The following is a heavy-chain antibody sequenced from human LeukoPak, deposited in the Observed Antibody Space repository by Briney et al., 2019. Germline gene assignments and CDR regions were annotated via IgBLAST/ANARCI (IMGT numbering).Heavy chain of an antibody. CDR3: ARGPGKLDFWNVYYYYGVDV. V-gene: IGHV4-34*01. CDR2: INHSGST. Sequence: PSETLSLTCAVYGGSFSGYYWRWIRQPPGKGLEWIGEINHSGSTNYNPYLKSRVTISVDTSKNQFSLKLSSVTAADTAVYYCARGPGKLDFWNVYYYYGVDVWGQGTTVTVSS. D-gene: IGHD3-3*01. J-gene: IGHJ6*02. CDR1: GGSFSGYY.